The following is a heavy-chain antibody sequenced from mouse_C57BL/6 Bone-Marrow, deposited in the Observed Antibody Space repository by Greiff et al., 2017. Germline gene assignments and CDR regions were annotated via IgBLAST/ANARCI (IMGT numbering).Heavy chain of an antibody. Sequence: QVQLQQSGAELVMPGASVKLSCKASGYTFTSYWMHWVKQMPGQGLEWIGEIDPSDSYTNSNQQFKGKSTLNVDKSSRTASMPLRSLTSEDSAVFYCSRSGYSNFVYYYAMNYGGQGTSVTVSS. J-gene: IGHJ4*01. D-gene: IGHD2-5*01. CDR1: GYTFTSYW. CDR2: IDPSDSYT. V-gene: IGHV1-69*01. CDR3: SRSGYSNFVYYYAMNY.